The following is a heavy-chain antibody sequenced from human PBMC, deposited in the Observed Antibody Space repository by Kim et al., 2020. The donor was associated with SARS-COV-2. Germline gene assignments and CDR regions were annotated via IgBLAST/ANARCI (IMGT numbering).Heavy chain of an antibody. D-gene: IGHD4-4*01. V-gene: IGHV1-8*01. J-gene: IGHJ6*01. Sequence: ASVKVSCKASGYTFTSYDINWVRQATGQGLEWMGWMNPNSGNTGYAHLFQSCFTMTSTTSITPAYLELTSLRSDHTALFYCASVLHLYYYSRIDF. CDR1: GYTFTSYD. CDR2: MNPNSGNT. CDR3: ASVLHLYYYSRIDF.